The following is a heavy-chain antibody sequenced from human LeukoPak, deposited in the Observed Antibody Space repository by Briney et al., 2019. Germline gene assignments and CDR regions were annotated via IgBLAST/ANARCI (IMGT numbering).Heavy chain of an antibody. CDR2: IYTSGST. Sequence: SETLSLTCTVSGGSISSGSYYWSWIRQPAGKGLEWIGRIYTSGSTNYNPPLKSRVTISVDTSKNQFSLKLSSVTAADTAVYYCAGWHNYYGSGSYYQGFDYWGQGTLVTVSS. D-gene: IGHD3-10*01. CDR3: AGWHNYYGSGSYYQGFDY. V-gene: IGHV4-61*02. J-gene: IGHJ4*02. CDR1: GGSISSGSYY.